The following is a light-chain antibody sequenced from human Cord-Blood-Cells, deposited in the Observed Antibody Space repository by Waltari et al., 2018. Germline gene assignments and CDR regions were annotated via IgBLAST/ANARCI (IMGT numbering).Light chain of an antibody. J-gene: IGLJ2*01. CDR1: SSDVRGYNY. V-gene: IGLV2-11*01. CDR3: CSYAGSYTVV. Sequence: QSALTQPRSVSGSPGPSVTISCTGTSSDVRGYNYVSWYQQHPGKAPKLMIYDGSKRPSGFPDRFSGSKSGNTASLTISGLQAEDEADYYCCSYAGSYTVVFGGGTKLTVL. CDR2: DGS.